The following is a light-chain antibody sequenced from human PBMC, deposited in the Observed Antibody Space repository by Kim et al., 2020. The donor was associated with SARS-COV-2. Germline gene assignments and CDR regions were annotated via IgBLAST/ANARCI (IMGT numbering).Light chain of an antibody. CDR2: GNS. V-gene: IGLV1-40*01. CDR1: SSNIGAGYD. CDR3: QSYDSSLSGYV. J-gene: IGLJ1*01. Sequence: QSVLTQPPSVSGAPGQRVTISCTGSSSNIGAGYDVNWYQQFPGTAPKLLIYGNSNRPSGVPDRFSGSKSGTSVSLAITGLQAEDETDYYCQSYDSSLSGYVFGTVTKV.